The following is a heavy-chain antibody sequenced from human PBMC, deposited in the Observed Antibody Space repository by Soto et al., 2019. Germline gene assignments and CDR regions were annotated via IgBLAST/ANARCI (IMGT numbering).Heavy chain of an antibody. Sequence: GESLKISCKGSGYSFTSYWIGWVRQMPGKGLEWMGIIYPGDSDTRYSPSFQGQVTISADKSISTAYLQWSSLKASDTAMYYCARQGTEKPVGYCTNGVCRRHFDYWGQGTLVTVSS. D-gene: IGHD2-8*01. CDR1: GYSFTSYW. CDR2: IYPGDSDT. V-gene: IGHV5-51*01. J-gene: IGHJ4*02. CDR3: ARQGTEKPVGYCTNGVCRRHFDY.